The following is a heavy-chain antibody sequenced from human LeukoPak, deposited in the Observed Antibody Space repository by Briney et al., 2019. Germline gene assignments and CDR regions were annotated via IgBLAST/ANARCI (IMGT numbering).Heavy chain of an antibody. D-gene: IGHD1-20*01. CDR2: ISGSGGST. CDR3: AKDLSGNWKAPLDAFDI. V-gene: IGHV3-23*01. CDR1: GFTFSSYA. J-gene: IGHJ3*02. Sequence: GGSLRLSCAASGFTFSSYAMSWVRQAPGRGLEWASAISGSGGSTYYADSVKGRFTISRDNSKNTLYLQMNSLRAEDTAVYYCAKDLSGNWKAPLDAFDIWGQGTMVTVSS.